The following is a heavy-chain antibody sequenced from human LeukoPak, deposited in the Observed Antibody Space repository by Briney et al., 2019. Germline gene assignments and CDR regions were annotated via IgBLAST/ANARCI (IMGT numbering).Heavy chain of an antibody. V-gene: IGHV4-30-4*01. CDR2: MYYSGST. CDR1: GGSISSGDYY. D-gene: IGHD3-22*01. J-gene: IGHJ5*02. Sequence: SETLSLTCTVSGGSISSGDYYWSWTRQPPGKGLEWIAYMYYSGSTYYNPSLKSRVTMSADTSKNQLSQKLSSVTAADTAVYYCARPYYYDSRIDPWGQGILVTVSS. CDR3: ARPYYYDSRIDP.